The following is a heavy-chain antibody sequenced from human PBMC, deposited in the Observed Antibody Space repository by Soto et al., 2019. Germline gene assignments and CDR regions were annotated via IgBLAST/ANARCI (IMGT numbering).Heavy chain of an antibody. CDR3: VRDGTKTLRDWFDP. Sequence: SETLSLTCTVSGATISGYYWSWIRKSAGKGLEWIGSIYATGTTDYNPYLKSRVMMSVDTSKKQFSLRLRSVTAADTAVYYCVRDGTKTLRDWFDPWGEGISVTVS. D-gene: IGHD1-1*01. CDR1: GATISGYY. J-gene: IGHJ5*02. V-gene: IGHV4-4*07. CDR2: IYATGTT.